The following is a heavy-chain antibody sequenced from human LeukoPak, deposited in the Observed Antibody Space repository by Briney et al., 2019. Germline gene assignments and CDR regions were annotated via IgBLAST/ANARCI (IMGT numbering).Heavy chain of an antibody. J-gene: IGHJ4*02. CDR2: ISGSGTNT. CDR3: AKDALRTVPKASFDS. CDR1: GFTFSSHA. Sequence: GGSLRLSRAASGFTFSSHAMSWVRQAPGKGLEWVSAISGSGTNTYYADSVKGRFTISRDNSKNTLFLQMNSLRAEDRAVYYCAKDALRTVPKASFDSWGQGTLVTVSS. D-gene: IGHD2-2*01. V-gene: IGHV3-23*01.